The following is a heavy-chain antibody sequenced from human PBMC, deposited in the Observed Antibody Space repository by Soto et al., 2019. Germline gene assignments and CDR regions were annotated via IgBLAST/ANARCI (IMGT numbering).Heavy chain of an antibody. Sequence: SVKVSCKASGGTFSSYAISWVRQAPGQGLEWMGGIIPIFGTANYAQKFQGRVTITADESTSTACMELSSLRSEDTAVYYCARVGDSSGYYLYYFDYWGQGTLVTVSS. J-gene: IGHJ4*02. CDR1: GGTFSSYA. V-gene: IGHV1-69*13. CDR2: IIPIFGTA. D-gene: IGHD3-22*01. CDR3: ARVGDSSGYYLYYFDY.